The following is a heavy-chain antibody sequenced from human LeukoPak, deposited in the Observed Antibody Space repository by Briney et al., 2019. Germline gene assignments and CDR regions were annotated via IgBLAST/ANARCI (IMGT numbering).Heavy chain of an antibody. CDR1: GFTFSSYG. CDR3: VKARMPHCGTDCLES. Sequence: GSLRLSCAASGFTFSSYGMSWVRQAPGKGLEWVSVIRGSGGGTYYADSVKGRFTISRDNSKNTVYLQMNSLRAEDTAVYYCVKARMPHCGTDCLESWGQGTLVTVSS. V-gene: IGHV3-23*01. J-gene: IGHJ4*02. D-gene: IGHD2-21*02. CDR2: IRGSGGGT.